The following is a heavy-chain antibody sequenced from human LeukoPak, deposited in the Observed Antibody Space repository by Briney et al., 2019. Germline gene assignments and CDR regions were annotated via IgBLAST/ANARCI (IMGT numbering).Heavy chain of an antibody. D-gene: IGHD1-26*01. CDR1: GGSFSGYY. CDR3: ARREYSGSRGLNY. CDR2: INHSGST. J-gene: IGHJ4*02. V-gene: IGHV4-34*01. Sequence: SETLSLTCAVYGGSFSGYYWSWIRQPPGKGPEWIGEINHSGSTNYNPSLKSRVTISVDTSKNQFSLKLSSVTAADTAVYYCARREYSGSRGLNYWGQGTLVTVSS.